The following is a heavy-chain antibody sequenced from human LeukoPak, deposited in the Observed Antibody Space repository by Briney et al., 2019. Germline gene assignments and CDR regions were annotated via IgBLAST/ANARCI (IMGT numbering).Heavy chain of an antibody. CDR1: GYSFTGSY. D-gene: IGHD6-13*01. V-gene: IGHV1-2*02. J-gene: IGHJ5*02. CDR3: ARVAAAAATHNWFDP. CDR2: INPNSGGT. Sequence: ASVKVSCKASGYSFTGSYMLWVRQAPGQRLECILWINPNSGGTNYAQKFQGRVTMTRDTSISTAYMELSRLRSDDTAVYYCARVAAAAATHNWFDPWGQGTLVTVSS.